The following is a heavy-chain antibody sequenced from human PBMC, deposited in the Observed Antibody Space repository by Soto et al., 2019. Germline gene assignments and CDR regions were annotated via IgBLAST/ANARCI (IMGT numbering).Heavy chain of an antibody. Sequence: QVQLVQSGAEVKKPGASVKVSCKASGYTFTSYDINWVRQATGQGLEWMGWMNPNSGNTGNAQKFQGRVTMTRTTSISTAYMELSILRSEDTDVYYCARDKTLYGMDVWGQGTTVTVSS. CDR2: MNPNSGNT. CDR1: GYTFTSYD. J-gene: IGHJ6*02. V-gene: IGHV1-8*01. CDR3: ARDKTLYGMDV.